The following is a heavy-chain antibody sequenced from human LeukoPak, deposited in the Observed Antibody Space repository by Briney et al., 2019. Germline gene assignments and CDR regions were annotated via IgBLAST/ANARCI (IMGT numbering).Heavy chain of an antibody. Sequence: ASVKVSCKASGGTFSSYAISWVRQAPGQGLEWMGGIIPIFGTANYAQKFQGRVTITADKSTSTAYMELSSLRSEDTAVYYCARHNYDSSGYYYLQLTLAFDIWGQGTMVTVSS. J-gene: IGHJ3*02. D-gene: IGHD3-22*01. CDR1: GGTFSSYA. V-gene: IGHV1-69*06. CDR2: IIPIFGTA. CDR3: ARHNYDSSGYYYLQLTLAFDI.